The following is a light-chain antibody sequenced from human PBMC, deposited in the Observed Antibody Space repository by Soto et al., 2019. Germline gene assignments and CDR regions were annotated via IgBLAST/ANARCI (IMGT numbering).Light chain of an antibody. V-gene: IGKV3-15*01. J-gene: IGKJ1*01. CDR3: QHYNYWPPPT. CDR2: GAS. CDR1: QSVRSN. Sequence: EVVMTQSPGTLSLSPGERATLSCRASQSVRSNLAWYHQKPGQAPRLLIYGASTRATGLPARFSGSGSGTDFTLTISSLQSEDFAVYYCQHYNYWPPPTFGQGTKVDIK.